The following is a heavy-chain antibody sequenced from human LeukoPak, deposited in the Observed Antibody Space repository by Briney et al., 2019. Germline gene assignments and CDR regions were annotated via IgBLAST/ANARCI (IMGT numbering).Heavy chain of an antibody. Sequence: GASVKVSCKVSGYTLTELSMHWVRQAPGKGLEWMGGFDPEDGETIYAQKFQGRVTMTEDTSTDTAYMELSSLRSEDTAVYYCATRSGYSDGYLVYFGYWAREPWSPSP. J-gene: IGHJ4*02. D-gene: IGHD5-18*01. CDR2: FDPEDGET. CDR3: ATRSGYSDGYLVYFGY. V-gene: IGHV1-24*01. CDR1: GYTLTELS.